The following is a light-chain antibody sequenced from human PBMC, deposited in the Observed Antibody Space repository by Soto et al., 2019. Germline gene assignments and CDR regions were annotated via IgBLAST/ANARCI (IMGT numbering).Light chain of an antibody. Sequence: QAVVTQPPSASGTPGQRVTISCSGSSSNIGSNTVNWYQQLPGTAPKLLIYSNNQRPSGVPDRFSGSKSGTSASLAISGLQSEDEADYYCAAWDDSQNVHVVFGGGTKLTVL. CDR3: AAWDDSQNVHVV. V-gene: IGLV1-44*01. J-gene: IGLJ2*01. CDR1: SSNIGSNT. CDR2: SNN.